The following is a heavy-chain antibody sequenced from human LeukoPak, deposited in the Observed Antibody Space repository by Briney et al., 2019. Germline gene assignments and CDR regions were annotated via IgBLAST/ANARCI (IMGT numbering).Heavy chain of an antibody. CDR1: GFTVSSYW. D-gene: IGHD3/OR15-3a*01. CDR3: ARGAWTFDY. Sequence: GGSLRLSCVASGFTVSSYWMSWVRQAPGKGLEWVANIKQDGSEKYYVDSVKGRFTISRDNAKNSLYLQMNSLRAEDTAVYYCARGAWTFDYWGQGTLVSVSS. CDR2: IKQDGSEK. J-gene: IGHJ4*02. V-gene: IGHV3-7*01.